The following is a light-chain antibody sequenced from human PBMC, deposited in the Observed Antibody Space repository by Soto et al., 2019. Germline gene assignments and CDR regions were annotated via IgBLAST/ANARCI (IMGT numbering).Light chain of an antibody. V-gene: IGKV1-39*01. CDR1: QSISSY. CDR2: AAS. J-gene: IGKJ2*01. Sequence: DIQMAQSPSSLSASVGDRVTITCRASQSISSYLNWYQQKPGKAPKLLISAASSLQSGVPSRFSGSGSGTDFTLTISSLHPEDFASYYCQQSYTTPHTFGQGTKLEIK. CDR3: QQSYTTPHT.